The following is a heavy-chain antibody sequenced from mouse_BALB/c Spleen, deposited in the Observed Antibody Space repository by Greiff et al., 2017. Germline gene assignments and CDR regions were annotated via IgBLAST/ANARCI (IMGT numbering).Heavy chain of an antibody. Sequence: EVQLVESGGGLVKPGGSLKLSCAASGFAFSSYDMSWVRQTPEKRLEWVAYISSGGGSTYYPDTVKGRFTISRDNAKNTLYLQMSSLKSEDTAMYYCASRRQLGPFAYWGQGTLVTVSA. CDR3: ASRRQLGPFAY. J-gene: IGHJ3*01. D-gene: IGHD3-2*01. CDR1: GFAFSSYD. CDR2: ISSGGGST. V-gene: IGHV5-12-1*01.